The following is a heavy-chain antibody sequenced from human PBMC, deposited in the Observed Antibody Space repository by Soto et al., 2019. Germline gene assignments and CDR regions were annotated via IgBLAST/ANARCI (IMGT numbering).Heavy chain of an antibody. J-gene: IGHJ4*02. CDR1: GFTFSNTW. D-gene: IGHD3-22*01. V-gene: IGHV3-15*01. Sequence: EVQLVESGGGLVKPGGSLRLSCAASGFTFSNTWMTWVRQAPGKGLEWVGRIKSKPHGGTTDYAAPVKGRFTISRDDSDNTLYLQMNSLRTEDTAVYYCTTTAGMNRIVVEDKIDFWGQGTLVTVSS. CDR2: IKSKPHGGTT. CDR3: TTTAGMNRIVVEDKIDF.